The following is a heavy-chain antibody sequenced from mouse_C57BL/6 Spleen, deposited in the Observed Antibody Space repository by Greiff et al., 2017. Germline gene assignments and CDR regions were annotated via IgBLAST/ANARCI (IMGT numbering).Heavy chain of an antibody. CDR3: VREVTTVVAFDY. Sequence: EVQLVESGGGLVQPKGSLKLSCAASGFSFNTYAMNWVRQAPGKGLEWVARIRSKSNNYATYYADSVKDRFTISRDDSESMLYLQMNNLKTEDTAMYYCVREVTTVVAFDYWGQGTTLTVSS. J-gene: IGHJ2*01. CDR2: IRSKSNNYAT. V-gene: IGHV10-1*01. D-gene: IGHD1-1*01. CDR1: GFSFNTYA.